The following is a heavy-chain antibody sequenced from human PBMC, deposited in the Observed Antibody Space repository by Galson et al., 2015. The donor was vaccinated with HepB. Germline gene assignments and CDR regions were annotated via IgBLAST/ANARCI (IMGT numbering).Heavy chain of an antibody. CDR2: FDPEDGKT. Sequence: SVKVSCKASGYTLTEFSMHWVRQAAGKGLEWMGGFDPEDGKTIYAQKFQGRVTMTEDTSTDTAYMELSSLRSEDTAVYYCAAHVILTGYVYFDYWGQGTLVTVSS. CDR3: AAHVILTGYVYFDY. D-gene: IGHD3-9*01. CDR1: GYTLTEFS. J-gene: IGHJ4*02. V-gene: IGHV1-24*01.